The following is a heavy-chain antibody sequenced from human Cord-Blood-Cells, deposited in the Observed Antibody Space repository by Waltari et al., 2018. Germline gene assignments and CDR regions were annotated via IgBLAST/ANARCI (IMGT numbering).Heavy chain of an antibody. D-gene: IGHD1-7*01. Sequence: QVQLVESGGGVVQPGRSLGLSCAASGFTFSHYAMHWARRAPGKGLEWVAVISYDGSNKYYADSLKGRFTISRDNSKNTLYLQMNSLRAEDTAVYYCARVELELSYYGMDVWGQGTTVTVSS. V-gene: IGHV3-30-3*01. CDR3: ARVELELSYYGMDV. CDR2: ISYDGSNK. J-gene: IGHJ6*02. CDR1: GFTFSHYA.